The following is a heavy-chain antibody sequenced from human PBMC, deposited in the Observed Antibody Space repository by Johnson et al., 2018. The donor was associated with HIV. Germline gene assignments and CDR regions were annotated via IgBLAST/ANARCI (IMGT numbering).Heavy chain of an antibody. CDR3: ARGGARSVRDAFDI. V-gene: IGHV3-74*01. D-gene: IGHD4/OR15-4a*01. CDR2: INGDGGST. Sequence: VQLVESGGGLVQPGGSLRLSCATSGFTFSSYSMHWVRQAPGKGLLWVSGINGDGGSTYYANSVRGRFTISRDNSKNTLYLQMSSLRAEDSAVYYCARGGARSVRDAFDIWGQGTMVTVSS. CDR1: GFTFSSYS. J-gene: IGHJ3*02.